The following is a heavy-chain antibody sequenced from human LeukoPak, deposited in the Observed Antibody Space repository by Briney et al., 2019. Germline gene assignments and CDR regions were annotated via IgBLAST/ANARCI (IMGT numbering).Heavy chain of an antibody. V-gene: IGHV4-31*03. Sequence: SETLSLTCPVSGASINSGGIYWSWIRQHPGKGLEWIGSIYYSGSTYYNPSLKSRVTMSVDTSKNQFSLKLSSVTAADTAVYYCARLFFYNGMDVWGQGTTVTVSS. D-gene: IGHD2/OR15-2a*01. CDR1: GASINSGGIY. CDR3: ARLFFYNGMDV. J-gene: IGHJ6*02. CDR2: IYYSGST.